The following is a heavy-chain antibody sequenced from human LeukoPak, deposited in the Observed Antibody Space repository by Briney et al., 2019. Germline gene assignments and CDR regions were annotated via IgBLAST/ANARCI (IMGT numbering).Heavy chain of an antibody. CDR3: ARDAYCSGTSCQNFDY. J-gene: IGHJ4*02. D-gene: IGHD2-2*01. CDR1: GFTFTNYG. CDR2: ISAYNGNT. Sequence: APVKVSCKASGFTFTNYGISWVRQAPGQGLEWMGWISAYNGNTNYAQKLQGRVTMTTDTSTTTAYMELRTLRSDDTAVYYCARDAYCSGTSCQNFDYWGQGTLVTVSS. V-gene: IGHV1-18*01.